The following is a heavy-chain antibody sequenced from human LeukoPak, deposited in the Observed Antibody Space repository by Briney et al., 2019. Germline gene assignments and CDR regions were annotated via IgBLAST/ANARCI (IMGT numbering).Heavy chain of an antibody. CDR3: ARRAIFEGPFDY. J-gene: IGHJ4*02. CDR2: IYYSGST. Sequence: PSETLSLTCTVSGGSISSSSYYWGWIRQPPGKGLEWIGSIYYSGSTYYNPSLKSRVTISVDTSKNQSSLKLSSVTAADTAVYYCARRAIFEGPFDYWGQGTLVTVSS. CDR1: GGSISSSSYY. V-gene: IGHV4-39*01. D-gene: IGHD3-3*01.